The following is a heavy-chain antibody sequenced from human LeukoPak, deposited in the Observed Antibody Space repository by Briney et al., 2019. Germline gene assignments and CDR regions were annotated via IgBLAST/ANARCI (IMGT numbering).Heavy chain of an antibody. CDR2: IKQVGSEK. CDR1: GFTFSSYW. J-gene: IGHJ4*02. Sequence: PGGSLSLSCAASGFTFSSYWMSWVRQAPGKGLEWVADIKQVGSEKYYVDSVKGRSTISRDKAKNSLYLQMNSLRAEDTAVYYCAREDGAVAAYAYWGQGTLVTVSS. CDR3: AREDGAVAAYAY. V-gene: IGHV3-7*01. D-gene: IGHD2-15*01.